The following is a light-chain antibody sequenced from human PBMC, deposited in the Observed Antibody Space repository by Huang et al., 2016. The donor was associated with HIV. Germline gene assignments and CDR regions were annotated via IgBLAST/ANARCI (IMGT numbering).Light chain of an antibody. CDR3: QQRSDWPLT. Sequence: IVLTQSPATLSLSPGERATLSCRASQGVSNYFAWYQHNPGQAPRLLIYDGSNRATGIPPRFSGSGSGTDFTLTISNLEPEDFAVYYCQQRSDWPLTFGGGTTMEIK. CDR1: QGVSNY. V-gene: IGKV3-11*01. CDR2: DGS. J-gene: IGKJ4*01.